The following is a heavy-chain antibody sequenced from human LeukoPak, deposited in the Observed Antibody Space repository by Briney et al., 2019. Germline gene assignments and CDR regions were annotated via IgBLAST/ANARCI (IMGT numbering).Heavy chain of an antibody. V-gene: IGHV3-23*01. D-gene: IGHD5-18*01. CDR2: ISGSGGST. CDR1: GFTFSSYG. CDR3: AKEYGYTYGEFDY. J-gene: IGHJ4*02. Sequence: GGTLRLSCAASGFTFSSYGMSWVRQAPGKGLEWVSAISGSGGSTYYADSVKGRFTISRDNSKNTLYLQMNSLRAEDTAVYYCAKEYGYTYGEFDYWGQGTLVTVSS.